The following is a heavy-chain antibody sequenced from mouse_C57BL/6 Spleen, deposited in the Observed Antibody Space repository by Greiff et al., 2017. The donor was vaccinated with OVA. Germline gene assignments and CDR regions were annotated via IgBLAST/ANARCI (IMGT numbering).Heavy chain of an antibody. CDR3: ARSMITRWFAY. CDR2: IDPNSGGT. D-gene: IGHD2-4*01. Sequence: QVQLQQPGAELVKPGASVSLSCKASGYTFTSYWMHWVKQRPGRGLEWLGRIDPNSGGTKYNEKFKSKATLTVDKPSSTAYMQLSSLTSEDSAVYYCARSMITRWFAYWGQGTLVTVSA. V-gene: IGHV1-72*01. CDR1: GYTFTSYW. J-gene: IGHJ3*01.